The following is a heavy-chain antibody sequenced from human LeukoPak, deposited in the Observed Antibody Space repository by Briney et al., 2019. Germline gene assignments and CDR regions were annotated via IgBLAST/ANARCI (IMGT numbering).Heavy chain of an antibody. Sequence: ASLNVSCKASGYTFTGYYMHWVRQAPGQGLEWTGWIYPNTGATKYAQKFQGRVTMTRDTSISTAYMELSGLRSDDTAVYYCGTLLSNGPFDYWGQGSLVTVSS. CDR3: GTLLSNGPFDY. CDR1: GYTFTGYY. V-gene: IGHV1-2*02. CDR2: IYPNTGAT. J-gene: IGHJ4*02.